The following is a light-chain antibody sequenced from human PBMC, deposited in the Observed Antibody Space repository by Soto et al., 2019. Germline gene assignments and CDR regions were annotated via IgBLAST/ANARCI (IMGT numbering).Light chain of an antibody. Sequence: QAVVTQPPSVSGAPGQRVTISCTGSSSNIGAGYDVHWYQQLPGTAPKLLIYGNSNRPSGVPDRFSGSKSGTSASLAITGLQAEDEADYDCQAYDSSLSGSGVFGGGTKVTVL. CDR3: QAYDSSLSGSGV. J-gene: IGLJ2*01. CDR1: SSNIGAGYD. V-gene: IGLV1-40*01. CDR2: GNS.